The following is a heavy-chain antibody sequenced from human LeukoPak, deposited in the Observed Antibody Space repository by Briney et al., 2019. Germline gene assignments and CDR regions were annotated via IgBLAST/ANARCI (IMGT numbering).Heavy chain of an antibody. J-gene: IGHJ6*02. CDR3: ARDSRPNTLTHYYYYGMDV. D-gene: IGHD1-14*01. V-gene: IGHV3-21*01. CDR1: GFTFSSYS. Sequence: PGGSLRLSCAASGFTFSSYSMNWVRQAPGKGLEWVSSISSSSSYIYYADSVKGRFTISRDNAKNSLYLQMNSLRAEDTAVYYCARDSRPNTLTHYYYYGMDVWGQGTTVTVSS. CDR2: ISSSSSYI.